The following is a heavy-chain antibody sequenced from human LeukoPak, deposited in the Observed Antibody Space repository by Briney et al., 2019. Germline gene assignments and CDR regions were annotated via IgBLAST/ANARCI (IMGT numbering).Heavy chain of an antibody. CDR3: ARLHVRGWFDP. D-gene: IGHD2/OR15-2a*01. CDR2: IYYSGST. V-gene: IGHV4-59*01. J-gene: IGHJ5*02. Sequence: SETLSLTRTVSGGSISSYYWSWIRQPPGKGLEWIGYIYYSGSTNYNPSLKSRVTISVDTSKNQFSLKLSSVTAADTAVYYCARLHVRGWFDPWGQGTLVTVSS. CDR1: GGSISSYY.